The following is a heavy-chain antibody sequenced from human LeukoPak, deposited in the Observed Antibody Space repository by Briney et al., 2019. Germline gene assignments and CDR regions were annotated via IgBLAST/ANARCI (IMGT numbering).Heavy chain of an antibody. CDR3: AKGGYYDSSGMGGPDAFDI. J-gene: IGHJ3*02. V-gene: IGHV3-30*02. D-gene: IGHD3-22*01. Sequence: GGSLRLSCAASGFTFSSFGMHWVRQAPGKGLEWVAFIRYDGSIKYYADSVKGRFTISRDNSKNTLYLQMNSLRAEDTAVYYCAKGGYYDSSGMGGPDAFDIWGQGTMVTVSS. CDR2: IRYDGSIK. CDR1: GFTFSSFG.